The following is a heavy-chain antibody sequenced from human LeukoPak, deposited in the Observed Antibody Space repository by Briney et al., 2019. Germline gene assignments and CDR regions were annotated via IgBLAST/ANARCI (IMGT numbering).Heavy chain of an antibody. CDR1: GYHFTGYH. CDR3: AGLGSTVKGRIDP. D-gene: IGHD5/OR15-5a*01. Sequence: GASVKVSCKGSGYHFTGYHVHWERQAPGQGLEWIGRISTDSGDTNGAQKFQGRVTMTRDTSISTAYMEFSGLTSDDSAVYYCAGLGSTVKGRIDPWGQGTPVTVST. V-gene: IGHV1-2*02. J-gene: IGHJ5*02. CDR2: ISTDSGDT.